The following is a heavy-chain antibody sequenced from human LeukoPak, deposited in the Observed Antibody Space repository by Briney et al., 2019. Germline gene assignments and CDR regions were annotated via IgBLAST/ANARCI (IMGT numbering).Heavy chain of an antibody. CDR1: GFTVSSNY. J-gene: IGHJ4*02. D-gene: IGHD3-10*01. V-gene: IGHV3-53*01. CDR3: ASGTTLVQGVIFYY. CDR2: IYSGGNT. Sequence: GGSLRLSCTASGFTVSSNYMSWVRQAPGKGLEWVSVIYSGGNTYYADSVRGRFTISRDNSKNTVFLRMNSLRADDTAVYYCASGTTLVQGVIFYYWGQGTLVTVSS.